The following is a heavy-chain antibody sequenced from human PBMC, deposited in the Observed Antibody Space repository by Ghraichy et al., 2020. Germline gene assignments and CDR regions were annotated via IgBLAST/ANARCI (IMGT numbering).Heavy chain of an antibody. V-gene: IGHV3-7*01. CDR1: GFTFSSYW. CDR2: IKQDGSEK. Sequence: GGSLRLSCAASGFTFSSYWMSWVRQAPGKGLEWVANIKQDGSEKYFVDSVKGRFTISRDNAKNSLYLQMNSLRAEDTAVYYCARDRRRGVVLSRRYYYGMDVWSQGTTVTVSS. D-gene: IGHD2-21*01. CDR3: ARDRRRGVVLSRRYYYGMDV. J-gene: IGHJ6*02.